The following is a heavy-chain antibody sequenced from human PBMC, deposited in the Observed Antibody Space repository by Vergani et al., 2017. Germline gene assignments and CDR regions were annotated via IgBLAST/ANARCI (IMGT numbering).Heavy chain of an antibody. J-gene: IGHJ5*02. CDR2: IYSGGSST. V-gene: IGHV3-23*03. CDR1: GFTFSSYA. Sequence: EVQLLESGGGLVQPGGSLRLSCAASGFTFSSYAMSWVRKAPGKGLEWVSVIYSGGSSTYYADSVKGRFTISRDNYKNTLYLQMNSLRAADTAVYYCAKGEYALDPWGQGTLVTVSS. CDR3: AKGEYALDP. D-gene: IGHD2-2*01.